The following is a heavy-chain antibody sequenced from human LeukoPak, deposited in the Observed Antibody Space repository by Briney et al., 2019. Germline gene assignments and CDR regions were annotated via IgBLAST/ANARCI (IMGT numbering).Heavy chain of an antibody. D-gene: IGHD2-2*01. CDR3: AKDFEYHRFDY. Sequence: GGSLRLSCAASEFTFSSYAMTWVRQAPGKGLQWVSTINSSGGRTYYADSVKGRFTISRDNSKNTLYLQMNSLRAEDTAVYYCAKDFEYHRFDYWGQGTLVTASS. V-gene: IGHV3-23*01. J-gene: IGHJ4*02. CDR2: INSSGGRT. CDR1: EFTFSSYA.